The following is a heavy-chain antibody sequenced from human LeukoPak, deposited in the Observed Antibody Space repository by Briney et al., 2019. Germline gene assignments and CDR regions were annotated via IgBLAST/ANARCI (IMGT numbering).Heavy chain of an antibody. Sequence: ASVKVSCKPSRYTLTNFGISWVRQAPGQGREWMGCISDCNGNTNYAQKLQGRVTMTTDTSRSTAYMELRSLRSDDTAVYYRGRGWQLRATTSLDYWGQGTLVSVCS. CDR2: ISDCNGNT. J-gene: IGHJ4*02. CDR3: GRGWQLRATTSLDY. V-gene: IGHV1-18*01. D-gene: IGHD5-24*01. CDR1: RYTLTNFG.